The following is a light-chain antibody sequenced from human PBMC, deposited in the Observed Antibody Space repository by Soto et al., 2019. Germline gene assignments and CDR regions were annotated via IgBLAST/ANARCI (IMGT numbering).Light chain of an antibody. J-gene: IGLJ1*01. CDR3: QSYDSSLSGYYV. V-gene: IGLV1-40*01. CDR2: GHS. Sequence: QSVLTQPPSVSGAPGQRVTMSCTGSSSNIGAGYDVHWYQQLPGTAPKLLIYGHSNRPSGVPDRFSGSKSGTSASLAITGFQAEDEADYYCQSYDSSLSGYYVFGTGTKLTVL. CDR1: SSNIGAGYD.